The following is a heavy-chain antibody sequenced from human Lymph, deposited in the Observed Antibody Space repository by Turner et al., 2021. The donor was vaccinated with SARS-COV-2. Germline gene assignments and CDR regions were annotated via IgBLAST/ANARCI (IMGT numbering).Heavy chain of an antibody. CDR1: GLTVSSNY. Sequence: EVQLVESGGGLVQPGGSLRLACAAAGLTVSSNYMSWVRQAPGKGLEWVSVIYSGGSTFYADSVKGSFTISRDNSKNTLYLQMNSLRAEDTAVYYCARDFREGAFDIWGQGTMVTISS. CDR2: IYSGGST. D-gene: IGHD3-10*01. V-gene: IGHV3-66*01. J-gene: IGHJ3*02. CDR3: ARDFREGAFDI.